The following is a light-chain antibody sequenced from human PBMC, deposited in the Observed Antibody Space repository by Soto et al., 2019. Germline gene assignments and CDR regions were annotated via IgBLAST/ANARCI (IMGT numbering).Light chain of an antibody. V-gene: IGKV1-33*01. CDR2: DAS. CDR1: QGISNS. Sequence: DIQMTQSPSSLSASVGDTITITCRASQGISNSLNWYQVKPGEAPKLLIYDASNLATGVPSRFRGSGSGTHFTFTVNSLQTEDFATYYCHQYNNDPFTFGPGTKVDLK. J-gene: IGKJ3*01. CDR3: HQYNNDPFT.